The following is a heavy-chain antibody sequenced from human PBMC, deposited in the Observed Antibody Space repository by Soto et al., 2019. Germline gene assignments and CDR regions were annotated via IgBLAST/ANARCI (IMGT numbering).Heavy chain of an antibody. V-gene: IGHV4-34*01. D-gene: IGHD5-18*01. J-gene: IGHJ4*02. CDR1: GGSFSGYY. Sequence: SENLSLTCAVYGGSFSGYYWSWIRQPPGKGLEWIGEINHSGSTNYNPSLKSRVTISVDTSKNQFSLKLSSVTAADTAVYYCARGGRKYSYVDFDYWGQGTLVTVSS. CDR3: ARGGRKYSYVDFDY. CDR2: INHSGST.